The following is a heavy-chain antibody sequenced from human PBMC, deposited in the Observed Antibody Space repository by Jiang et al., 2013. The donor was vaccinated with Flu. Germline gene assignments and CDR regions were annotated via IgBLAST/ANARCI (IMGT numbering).Heavy chain of an antibody. D-gene: IGHD5-12*01. V-gene: IGHV4-59*12. Sequence: GSGLVKPSETLSLTCNVSGGFINDYFWSWIRRPPGKGLEWIGYVSYSGSTNYNPSLKSRVTISVDTSKNQFYLKLNSVTAADTAVYFCARDRGSGYDPGHFDYWGQGTLVTVSS. CDR1: GGFINDYF. J-gene: IGHJ4*02. CDR3: ARDRGSGYDPGHFDY. CDR2: VSYSGST.